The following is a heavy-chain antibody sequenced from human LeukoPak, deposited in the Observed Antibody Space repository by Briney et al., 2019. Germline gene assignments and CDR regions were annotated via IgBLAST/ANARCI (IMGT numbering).Heavy chain of an antibody. CDR1: GGSTTDYF. V-gene: IGHV4-4*07. Sequence: SETLSLTCTVSGGSTTDYFWSWIRQPAGKGLEWIGRIYSSGSTNYNASLESRVTMSVDTSKNQFSLKLSSVTAADTAVYYCAREVSARDGSLGRPFDYWGQGTLVTVSS. J-gene: IGHJ4*02. CDR2: IYSSGST. D-gene: IGHD5-24*01. CDR3: AREVSARDGSLGRPFDY.